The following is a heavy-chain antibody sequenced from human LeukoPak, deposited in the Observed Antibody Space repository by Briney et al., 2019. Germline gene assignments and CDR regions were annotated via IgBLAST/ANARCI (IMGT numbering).Heavy chain of an antibody. CDR1: GFTFSSYS. Sequence: GGSLRLSCAASGFTFSSYSMNWVRQAPGKGLEWVSYISSSSSTIYYADSVKGRFTISRDNAKNSLYLQMNSLRDEDTAVYYCARDPPFIIGTTFFDDWGQGTLVTVSS. V-gene: IGHV3-48*02. CDR3: ARDPPFIIGTTFFDD. CDR2: ISSSSSTI. D-gene: IGHD1-20*01. J-gene: IGHJ4*02.